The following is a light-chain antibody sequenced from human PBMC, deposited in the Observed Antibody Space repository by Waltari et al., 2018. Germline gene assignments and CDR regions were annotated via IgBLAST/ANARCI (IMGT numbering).Light chain of an antibody. J-gene: IGKJ2*01. CDR1: QGIRHE. Sequence: AIQMTQSPSPLSASVGDRVTITCRASQGIRHELAWYQQKPGKAPKVLIYGASSLQSGVPSRFTGSGSDTDFTLTISSLQPEDFATYYCLQDYNYPRTFGQGTKLEIK. CDR2: GAS. CDR3: LQDYNYPRT. V-gene: IGKV1-6*01.